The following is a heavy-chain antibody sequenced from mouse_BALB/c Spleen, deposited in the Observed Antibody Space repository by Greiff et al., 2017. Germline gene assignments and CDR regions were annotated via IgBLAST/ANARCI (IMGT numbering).Heavy chain of an antibody. D-gene: IGHD1-1*01. CDR2: IDPANGNT. Sequence: VQLQQSGAELVKPGASVKLSCTASGFNIKDTYMHWVKQRPEQGLEWIGRIDPANGNTKYDPKFQGKATITADTSSNTAYLQLSSLTSEDTAVYYCARGLRRSYWYVDVWGAGTTVTVSS. J-gene: IGHJ1*01. V-gene: IGHV14-3*02. CDR3: ARGLRRSYWYVDV. CDR1: GFNIKDTY.